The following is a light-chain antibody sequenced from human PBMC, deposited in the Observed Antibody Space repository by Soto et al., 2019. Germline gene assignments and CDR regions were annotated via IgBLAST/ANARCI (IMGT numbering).Light chain of an antibody. CDR2: GAS. CDR1: QSLSSD. J-gene: IGKJ1*01. Sequence: EIVMTQSPYTLFVSPRERATLSCRASQSLSSDLAWYQQKPGQAPRLLIYGASTRATGIPARFMGSGSGTEFTLTISSLQSEDFALYYCQQYYRWPWTFGQGTKVDTK. CDR3: QQYYRWPWT. V-gene: IGKV3-15*01.